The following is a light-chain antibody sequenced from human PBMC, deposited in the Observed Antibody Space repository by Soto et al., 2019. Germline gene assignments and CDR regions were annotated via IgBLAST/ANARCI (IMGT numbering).Light chain of an antibody. CDR1: EDIRNH. CDR3: LQHSRYPLT. J-gene: IGKJ4*01. V-gene: IGKV1-17*03. Sequence: DIQMTQSPSAMSASVGDRVTITCRASEDIRNHLVWFQQKPGTVPKRLIYAASYLQSGVPSRFSGSGSGTDFTLTISSLQPEDFVTYYCLQHSRYPLTFGGGTKVE. CDR2: AAS.